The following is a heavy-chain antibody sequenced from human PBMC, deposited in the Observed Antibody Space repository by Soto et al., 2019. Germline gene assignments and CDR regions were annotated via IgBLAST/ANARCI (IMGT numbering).Heavy chain of an antibody. Sequence: GGSLRLSCAASGFTFSSYAMSWVRQAPGKGLEWVSAISGSGGSTYYADSVKGRFTISRDNSKNTLYLQMNSLRAEDTAVYYCAIDLLLSVGELLNFDYWGQGTLVTVSS. V-gene: IGHV3-23*01. CDR2: ISGSGGST. CDR1: GFTFSSYA. J-gene: IGHJ4*02. D-gene: IGHD3-10*01. CDR3: AIDLLLSVGELLNFDY.